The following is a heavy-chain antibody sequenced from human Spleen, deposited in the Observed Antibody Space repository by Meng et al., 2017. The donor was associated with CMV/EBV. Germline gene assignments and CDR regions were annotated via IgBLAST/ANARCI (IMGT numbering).Heavy chain of an antibody. CDR1: GYTFTSYG. J-gene: IGHJ4*02. D-gene: IGHD3-10*01. CDR3: ATKANYYGSGSYHFDY. CDR2: ISAYNGNT. Sequence: ASVKVSCKASGYTFTSYGISWVRQAPGQRLEWMGWISAYNGNTNYAQKFQGRVTMTEDTSTDTAYMELSSLRSEDTAVYYCATKANYYGSGSYHFDYWGQGTLVTVSS. V-gene: IGHV1-18*01.